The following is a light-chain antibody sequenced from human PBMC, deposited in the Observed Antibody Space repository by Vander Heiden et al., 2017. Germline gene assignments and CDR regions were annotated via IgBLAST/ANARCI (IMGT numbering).Light chain of an antibody. V-gene: IGKV1-33*01. CDR3: QQYDSLPLT. Sequence: IQLTPSPSPLSASGGDRVTITCQASQDNSNYLNWYQQKPGKAPKLLIYEAANVETGVPSRCSGSGSGTDFTFTISSLQPEDIATYYCQQYDSLPLTFGQGTRLEIK. J-gene: IGKJ5*01. CDR1: QDNSNY. CDR2: EAA.